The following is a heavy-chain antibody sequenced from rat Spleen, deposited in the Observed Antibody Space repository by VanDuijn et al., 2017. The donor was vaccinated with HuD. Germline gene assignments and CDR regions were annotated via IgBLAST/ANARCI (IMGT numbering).Heavy chain of an antibody. D-gene: IGHD1-5*01. J-gene: IGHJ2*01. CDR3: ASPLGTGDY. CDR1: GFTFSDYN. Sequence: EVQLVESGGDLVQPGRSLKLSCAASGFTFSDYNMAWVRQAPKKGLEWVASISYEGSSTYYGDSVKGRFIISRDNAKSTLYLQMDSLRSEDTATYYCASPLGTGDYWGQGVMVTVSS. CDR2: ISYEGSST. V-gene: IGHV5-22*01.